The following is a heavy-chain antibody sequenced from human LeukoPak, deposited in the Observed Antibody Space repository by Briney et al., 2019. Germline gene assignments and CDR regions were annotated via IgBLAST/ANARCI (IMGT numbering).Heavy chain of an antibody. CDR3: ARGGRDGFDI. J-gene: IGHJ3*02. D-gene: IGHD2-15*01. CDR1: GFTFSNYD. CDR2: IANDGAT. Sequence: PGGSLRLSCAASGFTFSNYDMHWVRHASGKGLEWVSAIANDGATFYSGSVKGRFLISRENAKRSLYLQMNSLRVGDTALYYCARGGRDGFDIWGQGTLVTVSS. V-gene: IGHV3-13*01.